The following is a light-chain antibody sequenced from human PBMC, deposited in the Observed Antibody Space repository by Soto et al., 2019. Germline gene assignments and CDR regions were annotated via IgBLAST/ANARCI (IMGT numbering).Light chain of an antibody. CDR3: LQVNSFPLS. CDR1: QNIDNW. V-gene: IGKV1-5*03. Sequence: DVQMTQSPSTLSASLGDRVTITCRASQNIDNWLTCYQQKPRKAPRLLIYKASSLESGVPSRFTGSGSGTDFTLTITSLQPEDFATYYCLQVNSFPLSFGGGTKVDIK. CDR2: KAS. J-gene: IGKJ4*01.